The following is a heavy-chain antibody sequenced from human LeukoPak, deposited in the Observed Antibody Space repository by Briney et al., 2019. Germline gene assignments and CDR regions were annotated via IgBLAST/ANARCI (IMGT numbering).Heavy chain of an antibody. CDR1: GYTLTSYH. V-gene: IGHV1-46*01. CDR2: INPSGGST. D-gene: IGHD5-24*01. J-gene: IGHJ4*02. CDR3: AREGRDGYNWDY. Sequence: ASVKVSCKASGYTLTSYHMHWVRQAPGQGLEWMGIINPSGGSTSYAQKFQGRVTMTRDTSTSTVYMELSSLRSEDTAVYYCAREGRDGYNWDYWGQGTLVTVSS.